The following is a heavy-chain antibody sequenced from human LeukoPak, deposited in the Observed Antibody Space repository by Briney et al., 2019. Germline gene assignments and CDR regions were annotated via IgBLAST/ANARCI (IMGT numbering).Heavy chain of an antibody. V-gene: IGHV1-2*06. CDR3: ARDGGIAAAGTVDY. D-gene: IGHD6-13*01. Sequence: QAXGQGLEWXGRINPNSGGTNYAQKFQGRVTMTRDTSISTAYMELSRLRSDDTAVYYCARDGGIAAAGTVDYWGQGTLVTVSS. J-gene: IGHJ4*02. CDR2: INPNSGGT.